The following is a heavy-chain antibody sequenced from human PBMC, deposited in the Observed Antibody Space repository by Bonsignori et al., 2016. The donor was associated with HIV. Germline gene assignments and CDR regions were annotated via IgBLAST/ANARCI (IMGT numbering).Heavy chain of an antibody. Sequence: GGSLRLSCAASGFTFSDYSMSWIRQAPGKGLEWISYISSSGSTIYSADSVKGRFTISRDNAKNSLYLQMNSLRAEDTAVYYCARGKGFSGSGNYYPSFDYWGQGTLVTVSS. V-gene: IGHV3-11*01. J-gene: IGHJ4*02. CDR3: ARGKGFSGSGNYYPSFDY. CDR2: ISSSGSTI. D-gene: IGHD3-10*01. CDR1: GFTFSDYS.